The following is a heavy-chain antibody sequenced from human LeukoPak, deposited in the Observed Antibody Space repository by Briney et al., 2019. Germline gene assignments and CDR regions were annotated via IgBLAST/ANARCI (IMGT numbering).Heavy chain of an antibody. CDR3: ASSGSYRFDY. CDR2: ITASGTAM. Sequence: GGSLRLSCAASGFTFSSYSMNWVRQAPGKGLARVSHITASGTAMFYADSVKGRFTISRDNAKNSLYLQMNSLRDKDTAVYYCASSGSYRFDYWGQGTLVTVSS. CDR1: GFTFSSYS. J-gene: IGHJ4*02. D-gene: IGHD1-26*01. V-gene: IGHV3-48*02.